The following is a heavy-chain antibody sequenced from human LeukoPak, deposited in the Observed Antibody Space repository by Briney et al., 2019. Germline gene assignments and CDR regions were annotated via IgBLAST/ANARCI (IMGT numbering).Heavy chain of an antibody. CDR1: GFSLSTSGVG. CDR3: AQTRIRYFDWLPTNWFDP. D-gene: IGHD3-9*01. Sequence: SGPTQVNPTQTRTLTCTFSGFSLSTSGVGVGWIRQPPGKALEWLALLYWDDDKRYSPSLKSRLTITKDTSKNQVVLTMTNMDPVNTATYYCAQTRIRYFDWLPTNWFDPWGQGTLVTVSS. J-gene: IGHJ5*02. CDR2: LYWDDDK. V-gene: IGHV2-5*02.